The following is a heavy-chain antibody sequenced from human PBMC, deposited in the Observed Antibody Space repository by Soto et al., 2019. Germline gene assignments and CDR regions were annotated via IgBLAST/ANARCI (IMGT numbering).Heavy chain of an antibody. V-gene: IGHV1-69*04. CDR2: IIPILGIA. Sequence: GASVKVSCKASVGTFSRHTISWGRQAPGQRLERVGKIIPILGIANYAQKFQGRVTITADKSTSTAYMELSSLRSEDTAVYYCARDLRTYYYDSSGYPGPYYFDYWGQGTLVTVSS. J-gene: IGHJ4*02. CDR3: ARDLRTYYYDSSGYPGPYYFDY. D-gene: IGHD3-22*01. CDR1: VGTFSRHT.